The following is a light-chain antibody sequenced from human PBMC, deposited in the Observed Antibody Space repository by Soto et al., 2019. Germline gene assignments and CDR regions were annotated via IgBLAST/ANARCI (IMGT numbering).Light chain of an antibody. Sequence: QSGLTQPASVSWSPGQSITISCTGTSSDVGGYNLVSWYQQHPGKAPKVVIYDGNKRPSGISYRFSASKSGNTASLTISGLRTEDEADYYCCSYAGHSTFVFGSGAKVTVL. CDR2: DGN. V-gene: IGLV2-23*03. CDR1: SSDVGGYNL. CDR3: CSYAGHSTFV. J-gene: IGLJ1*01.